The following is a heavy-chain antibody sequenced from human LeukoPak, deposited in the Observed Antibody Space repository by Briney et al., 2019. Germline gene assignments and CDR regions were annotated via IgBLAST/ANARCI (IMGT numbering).Heavy chain of an antibody. CDR2: INHSGST. J-gene: IGHJ5*02. CDR3: AGGDGVIAPDRPDL. D-gene: IGHD3-3*01. CDR1: GGSFSGYY. Sequence: SETLSLTCDVSGGSFSGYYWSWIRQPPGKGLEWIGEINHSGSTNYNPSLKSRVTISVDTSKNQFSLKVTSVNAADTAVYYCAGGDGVIAPDRPDLWGQGSLVTVLS. V-gene: IGHV4-34*01.